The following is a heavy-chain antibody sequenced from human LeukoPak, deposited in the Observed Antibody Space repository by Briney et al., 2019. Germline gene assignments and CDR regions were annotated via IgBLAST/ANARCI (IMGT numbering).Heavy chain of an antibody. J-gene: IGHJ4*02. D-gene: IGHD3-10*01. Sequence: ASVKVSCKASGYTFTGYYMHWVRQAPGQGLGWMGWINPNNGGTNYAQKFQGRVTMTRDTSISTAYMELSRLRSDDTAVYYCARSITMVRGVIGYWGQGTLVTVSS. CDR1: GYTFTGYY. V-gene: IGHV1-2*02. CDR2: INPNNGGT. CDR3: ARSITMVRGVIGY.